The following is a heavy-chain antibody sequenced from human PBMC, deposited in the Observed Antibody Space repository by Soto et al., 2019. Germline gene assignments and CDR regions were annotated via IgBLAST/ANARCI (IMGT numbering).Heavy chain of an antibody. J-gene: IGHJ4*02. CDR3: ARGMSVTLFDN. V-gene: IGHV4-31*03. CDR1: GGSISTGGYY. Sequence: QVQLQESGPGLVKPSQTLSLTCTVSGGSISTGGYYWTWIRQHPGKGLEWIGYIYYSGSTYYNPSLKRRLTISVDTSKNQFSLQLRSVTAADTAVYYCARGMSVTLFDNWGQGTLVTVSS. CDR2: IYYSGST. D-gene: IGHD4-17*01.